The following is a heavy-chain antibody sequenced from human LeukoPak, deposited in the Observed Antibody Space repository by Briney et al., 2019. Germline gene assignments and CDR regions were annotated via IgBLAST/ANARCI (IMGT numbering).Heavy chain of an antibody. CDR1: GFTFSSYG. J-gene: IGHJ4*02. V-gene: IGHV3-33*06. CDR2: IWYDGSNK. CDR3: ANDPGAATFSIDY. Sequence: PGRSLRLSCAASGFTFSSYGMHWVRQAPGKGLEWVAVIWYDGSNKYYADSVKGRFTISRDDSKNTLYLQMNSLRAEDTAVCYCANDPGAATFSIDYWGQGTLVTVSS. D-gene: IGHD1-26*01.